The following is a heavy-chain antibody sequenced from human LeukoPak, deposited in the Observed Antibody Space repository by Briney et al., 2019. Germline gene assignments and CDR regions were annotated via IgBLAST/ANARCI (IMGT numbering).Heavy chain of an antibody. J-gene: IGHJ1*01. CDR2: IIPIFGTA. Sequence: SVKVSCKASGGTFSSYAISWVRQAPGQGLEWMGGIIPIFGTANYAQKFQGRVTITADESTSTAYMELSSLRSEDTAVYYCAKDLYDSSNAEYFQHWGQGTLVTVSS. D-gene: IGHD3-22*01. V-gene: IGHV1-69*13. CDR3: AKDLYDSSNAEYFQH. CDR1: GGTFSSYA.